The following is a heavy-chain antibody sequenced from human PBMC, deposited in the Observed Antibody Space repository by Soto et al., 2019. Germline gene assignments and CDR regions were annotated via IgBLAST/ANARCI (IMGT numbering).Heavy chain of an antibody. CDR2: IKQDGGEK. CDR3: ARTKANKWFDP. D-gene: IGHD1-26*01. V-gene: IGHV3-7*03. Sequence: VGSLRLSCAASGFTFINYWMSWVRQAPGKGLEWVANIKQDGGEKYYVYSVKGRFTISRDNAKNSLYLQMNSLRAEDTAVYYCARTKANKWFDPWGQGTLVTVSS. J-gene: IGHJ5*02. CDR1: GFTFINYW.